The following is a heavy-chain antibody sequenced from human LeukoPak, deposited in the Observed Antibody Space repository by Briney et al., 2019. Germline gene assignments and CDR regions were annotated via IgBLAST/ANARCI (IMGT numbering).Heavy chain of an antibody. J-gene: IGHJ6*04. CDR1: GSRFTSYW. CDR3: ATRYCSGGSCYEGLLDV. V-gene: IGHV5-51*01. CDR2: FYPGDSDN. D-gene: IGHD2-15*01. Sequence: GGSLEISWQGSGSRFTSYWIGGVRQLPGKGLEGMGIFYPGDSDNRYSPPFQGEATIPADKSISTAYLQCSSLKASDTAMYYCATRYCSGGSCYEGLLDVWGKGNPVTASS.